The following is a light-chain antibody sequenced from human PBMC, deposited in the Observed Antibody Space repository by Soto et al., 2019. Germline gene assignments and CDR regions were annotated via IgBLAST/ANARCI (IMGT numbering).Light chain of an antibody. Sequence: QSALTQPPSVSGSPGQWITISCTGTSSDVGGFNYVSWYQQHPSKAPKLIIYDVSHRPSVVSNRFSGSKSGNTASLTISGLQAEDADDYYCASDTYTNTQVFGGGTQLTVL. V-gene: IGLV2-14*03. CDR1: SSDVGGFNY. J-gene: IGLJ2*01. CDR2: DVS. CDR3: ASDTYTNTQV.